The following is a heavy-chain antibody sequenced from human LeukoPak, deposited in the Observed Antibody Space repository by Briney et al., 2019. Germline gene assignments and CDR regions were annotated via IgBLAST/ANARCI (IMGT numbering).Heavy chain of an antibody. CDR3: ARVVDRGGNDY. Sequence: SETLSLTCTVSGYSISSGDYWGWIRQPPGKGLEWIGSIYHSGRTYYNPSLKSRVTISLDTSKNQFSLKLSSATASDTAVYYCARVVDRGGNDYWGQGTLVTVSS. V-gene: IGHV4-38-2*02. J-gene: IGHJ4*02. CDR2: IYHSGRT. D-gene: IGHD3-10*01. CDR1: GYSISSGDY.